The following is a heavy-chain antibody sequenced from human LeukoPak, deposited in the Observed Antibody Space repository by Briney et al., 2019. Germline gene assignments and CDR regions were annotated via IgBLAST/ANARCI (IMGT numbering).Heavy chain of an antibody. CDR1: GGTFSSYA. Sequence: ASVKVSCKASGGTFSSYAISWARQAPGQGLEWMGRIIPIFGTANYAQKFQGRVTITTDESTSTAYMELSSLRSEDTAVYYCARDWVAAAVPDAFDIWGQGTMVTVSS. V-gene: IGHV1-69*05. D-gene: IGHD6-13*01. CDR2: IIPIFGTA. J-gene: IGHJ3*02. CDR3: ARDWVAAAVPDAFDI.